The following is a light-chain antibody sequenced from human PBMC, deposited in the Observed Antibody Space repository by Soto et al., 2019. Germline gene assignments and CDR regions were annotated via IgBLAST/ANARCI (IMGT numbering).Light chain of an antibody. CDR3: QQYGSSPYI. Sequence: EIVLTQSPGTLSLSPGERATLSCRASQSVTSNYLAWYQQQPGQAPRLLIYGASSRATGIPDMFTGSGSGTDFTLTISRLEPEDFAVYYCQQYGSSPYIFGQGTKLEIK. CDR2: GAS. V-gene: IGKV3-20*01. J-gene: IGKJ2*01. CDR1: QSVTSNY.